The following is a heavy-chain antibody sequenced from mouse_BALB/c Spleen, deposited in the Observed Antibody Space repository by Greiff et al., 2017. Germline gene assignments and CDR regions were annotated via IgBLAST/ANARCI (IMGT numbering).Heavy chain of an antibody. CDR3: ARSGTGYFDV. CDR1: GFSLSTSGMG. V-gene: IGHV8-8*01. CDR2: IWWDDDK. J-gene: IGHJ1*01. Sequence: QVTLNVCGPGLLKPSQTLSLTCSFSGFSLSTSGMGVGWLRQPSGQGLEWLAHIWWDDDKYYNPSLKSQPTISKDTSRNQVFRKITSVDTADTATYCCARSGTGYFDVWGAGTTVTVSS. D-gene: IGHD4-1*01.